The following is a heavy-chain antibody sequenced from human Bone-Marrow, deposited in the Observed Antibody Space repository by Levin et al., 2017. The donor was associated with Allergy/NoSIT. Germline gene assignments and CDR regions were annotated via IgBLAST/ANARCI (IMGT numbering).Heavy chain of an antibody. V-gene: IGHV4-30-2*01. Sequence: LRLSCAVSGGSISTTGFVWNWIQQPPGTSLEWIGYVYYSGNTFYNPSLKSRVTISADVSKNQFSLTLTSVAAADTALYFCASSQAHDAFDIWGQGTMVTVSS. CDR2: VYYSGNT. CDR3: ASSQAHDAFDI. CDR1: GGSISTTGFV. J-gene: IGHJ3*02.